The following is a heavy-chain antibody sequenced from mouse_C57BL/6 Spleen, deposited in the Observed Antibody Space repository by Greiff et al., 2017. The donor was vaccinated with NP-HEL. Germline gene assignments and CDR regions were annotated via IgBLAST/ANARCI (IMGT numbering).Heavy chain of an antibody. D-gene: IGHD3-2*02. CDR3: ARGAAQAGAMDY. V-gene: IGHV1-61*01. Sequence: QVHVKQPGAELVRPGSSVKLSCKASGYTFTSYWMDWVKQRPGQGLEWIGNIYPSDSETHYNQKFKDKATLTVDKSSSTAYMQLSSLTSEDSAVYYCARGAAQAGAMDYWGQGTSVTVSS. J-gene: IGHJ4*01. CDR2: IYPSDSET. CDR1: GYTFTSYW.